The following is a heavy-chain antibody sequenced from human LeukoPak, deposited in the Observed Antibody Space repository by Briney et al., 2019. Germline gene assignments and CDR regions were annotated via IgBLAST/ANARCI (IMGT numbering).Heavy chain of an antibody. CDR2: IYYSGST. D-gene: IGHD2-21*02. V-gene: IGHV4-59*01. Sequence: PSETLSLTCTVSGGSISSYYWSWIRQPPGKGLEWIGYIYYSGSTNYNPSLKSRVTISVDTSKNQFSLKLSSATAADTAVYYCARAQYCGGDCYAFDIWGQGTMVTVSS. CDR1: GGSISSYY. CDR3: ARAQYCGGDCYAFDI. J-gene: IGHJ3*02.